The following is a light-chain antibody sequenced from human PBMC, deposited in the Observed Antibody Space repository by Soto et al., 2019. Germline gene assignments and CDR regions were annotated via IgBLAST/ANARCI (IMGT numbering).Light chain of an antibody. CDR3: CSYASGSTPLYV. J-gene: IGLJ1*01. V-gene: IGLV2-23*01. CDR1: SSDVGTYNL. CDR2: EGS. Sequence: QSVLTQPASVSGSPGQSITISCTGTSSDVGTYNLVSWYQQHPGKAPKLIIYEGSKRPSGVSTRFSGSKAGNTASLTISGLQAEDEADYYCCSYASGSTPLYVFGTGTKSPS.